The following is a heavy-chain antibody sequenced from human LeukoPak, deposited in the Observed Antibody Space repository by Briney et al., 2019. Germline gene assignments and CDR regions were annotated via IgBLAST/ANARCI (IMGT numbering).Heavy chain of an antibody. J-gene: IGHJ4*02. CDR3: ATQAYCGGVCYAPYYFDY. CDR2: FDPEDGET. CDR1: GYTLTELS. V-gene: IGHV1-24*01. D-gene: IGHD2-21*02. Sequence: ASVKVSCKVSGYTLTELSMHWVRQAPGKGLEWMGGFDPEDGETIYAQKFQGRVTMTEDTSTDTAYMELSSLRSEDTAVYYCATQAYCGGVCYAPYYFDYWGQGTLVTVSS.